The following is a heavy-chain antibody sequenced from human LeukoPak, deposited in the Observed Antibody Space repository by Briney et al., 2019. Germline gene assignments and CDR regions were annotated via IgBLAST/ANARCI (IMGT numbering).Heavy chain of an antibody. J-gene: IGHJ4*02. CDR2: ISRSDCTK. Sequence: GGSLTLFCAASGFTFSNYAMIWVRPAPGKGLEWVSSISRSDCTKHYPASVKGRFTISRDNSKNTLYLQMNSLRAEDTAVYYCAKAPQPDWAPWDYWGQGALVTVSS. CDR3: AKAPQPDWAPWDY. V-gene: IGHV3-23*01. CDR1: GFTFSNYA. D-gene: IGHD3-9*01.